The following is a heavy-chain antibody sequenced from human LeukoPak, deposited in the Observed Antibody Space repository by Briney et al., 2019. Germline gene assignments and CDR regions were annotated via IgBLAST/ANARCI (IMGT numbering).Heavy chain of an antibody. D-gene: IGHD4-17*01. CDR1: GFTFSSYA. Sequence: GSLRLSCAASGFTFSSYAMSWVRQAPGKGLEWVSAISGSGGSTYYADSVKGRFTISRDNSKNTLYLQMNSLRAEDTAVYYCAKRRDYGDYEPYYFDYWGQGTLVTVSS. V-gene: IGHV3-23*01. J-gene: IGHJ4*02. CDR2: ISGSGGST. CDR3: AKRRDYGDYEPYYFDY.